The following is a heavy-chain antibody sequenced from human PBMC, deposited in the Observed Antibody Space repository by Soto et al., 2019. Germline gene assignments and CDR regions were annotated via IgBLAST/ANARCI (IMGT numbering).Heavy chain of an antibody. CDR2: IVVGSGNT. CDR3: AADPRVYYYDSSGYYDAFDI. V-gene: IGHV1-58*01. J-gene: IGHJ3*02. Sequence: QMQLVQSGPEVKKPGTSVKVSCKASGFTFTSSAVQWVRQARGQRLEWIGWIVVGSGNTNYAQKFQERVTITRDMSTSTAYMELSSLRSEDTAVYYCAADPRVYYYDSSGYYDAFDIWGQGTMVTVSS. D-gene: IGHD3-22*01. CDR1: GFTFTSSA.